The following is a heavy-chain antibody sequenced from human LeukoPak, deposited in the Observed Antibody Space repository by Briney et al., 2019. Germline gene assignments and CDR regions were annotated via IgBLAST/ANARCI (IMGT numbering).Heavy chain of an antibody. CDR3: ARDLRSGSVRFDY. Sequence: ASVKVSYKASGGTFSSYAISWVRQAPGQGLEWMGIINPSGGSTNYAQKFQGRVTMTRDTSTSTVYMELSGLTSEDTGVYYCARDLRSGSVRFDYWGQGTLVTVSS. V-gene: IGHV1-46*01. J-gene: IGHJ4*02. CDR2: INPSGGST. CDR1: GGTFSSYA. D-gene: IGHD3-10*01.